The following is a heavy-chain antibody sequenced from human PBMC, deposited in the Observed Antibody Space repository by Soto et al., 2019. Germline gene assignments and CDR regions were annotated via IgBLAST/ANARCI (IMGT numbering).Heavy chain of an antibody. CDR3: ARYWHSYSSNYFYGLDV. D-gene: IGHD5-18*01. Sequence: GESVKSSCKTSGYTFTTSWIGWVRQMPGKGLEWMGIISPGDSDTRYSPPFRGHVTISADKSISTAYLHWSSLEASDSALYYCARYWHSYSSNYFYGLDVWGQGTTVTVSS. J-gene: IGHJ6*02. CDR2: ISPGDSDT. V-gene: IGHV5-51*01. CDR1: GYTFTTSW.